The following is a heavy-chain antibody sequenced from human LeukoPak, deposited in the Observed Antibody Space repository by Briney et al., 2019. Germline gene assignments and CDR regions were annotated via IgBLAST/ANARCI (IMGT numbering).Heavy chain of an antibody. V-gene: IGHV3-48*01. J-gene: IGHJ4*02. CDR2: IGPGGDI. CDR3: ARRFDS. Sequence: SGGSLRLSCAASGFSFTAYIMDWVRQAPGRGLEWISYIGPGGDIYYADSVTGRFTVSRDTAKNSLYLQMNGLRVEDTAVYYCARRFDSWGQGNLVTVSS. CDR1: GFSFTAYI.